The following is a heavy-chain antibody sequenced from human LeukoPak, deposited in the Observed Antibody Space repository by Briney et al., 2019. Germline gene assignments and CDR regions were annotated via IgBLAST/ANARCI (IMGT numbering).Heavy chain of an antibody. CDR3: ARPYDTRGYFPDY. V-gene: IGHV3-21*01. CDR2: ISRGSDHI. CDR1: GLSFRSYA. Sequence: GGSLRLSCAASGLSFRSYAMNWVRQAPGKGLEWVSSISRGSDHIFYADSMKGRFTISRDNAKNSLYLQMNSLGAEDTAVYYCARPYDTRGYFPDYWGQGTLVTVSS. D-gene: IGHD3-22*01. J-gene: IGHJ4*02.